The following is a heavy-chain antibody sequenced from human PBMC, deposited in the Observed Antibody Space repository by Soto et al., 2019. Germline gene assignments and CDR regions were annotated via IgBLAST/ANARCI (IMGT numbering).Heavy chain of an antibody. D-gene: IGHD2-15*01. V-gene: IGHV1-69*08. CDR2: IIPILGIA. CDR3: ARDGGPIVVVVAATPHDAFDI. CDR1: GGTFSSYT. J-gene: IGHJ3*02. Sequence: QVQLVQSGAEVKKPGSSVKVSCKASGGTFSSYTISWVRQAPGQGLKWMGRIIPILGIANYAQKFQGRVTITADKSTSTAYMELSSLRSEDTAVYYCARDGGPIVVVVAATPHDAFDIWGQGTMVTVSS.